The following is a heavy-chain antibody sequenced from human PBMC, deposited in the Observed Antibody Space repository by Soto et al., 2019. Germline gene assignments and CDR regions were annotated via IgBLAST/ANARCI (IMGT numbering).Heavy chain of an antibody. CDR2: INPSGGST. D-gene: IGHD5-18*01. Sequence: GASVKVSCKASGYTFTSYYMHWVRQAPGQGPEWMGIINPSGGSTSYAQKFQGRVTMTRDTSTSTVYMELSSLRSEDTAVYYCARDGPVYRYGLPRVYNWFDPWGQGTLVTVSS. CDR1: GYTFTSYY. J-gene: IGHJ5*02. V-gene: IGHV1-46*01. CDR3: ARDGPVYRYGLPRVYNWFDP.